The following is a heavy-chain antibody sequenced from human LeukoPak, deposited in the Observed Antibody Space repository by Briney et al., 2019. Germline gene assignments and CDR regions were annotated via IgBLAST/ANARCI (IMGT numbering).Heavy chain of an antibody. CDR3: ARGPSARFFGVAKGAFDI. CDR2: ISSSSSYI. J-gene: IGHJ3*02. CDR1: GFTFSSYE. D-gene: IGHD3-3*01. V-gene: IGHV3-21*01. Sequence: GGSLRLSCAASGFTFSSYEMNWVRQAPGKGLEWVSSISSSSSYIYYADSVKGRFTISRDNAKNSLYLQMNSLRAEDTAVYYCARGPSARFFGVAKGAFDIWGQGTMVTVSS.